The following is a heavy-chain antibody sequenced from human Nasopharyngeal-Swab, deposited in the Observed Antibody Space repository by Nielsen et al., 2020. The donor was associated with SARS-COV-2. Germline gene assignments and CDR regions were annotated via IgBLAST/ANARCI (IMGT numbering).Heavy chain of an antibody. Sequence: ASVKVSCKASGYTFTNYAMHWVRQAPGQRLEWMGWINAGNGNTKYSQMFQGRVTITRDTSTSTAYMELRSLRSDDTAVYYCARDGGGSWFLSFDYWGQGTLVTVSS. CDR3: ARDGGGSWFLSFDY. V-gene: IGHV1-3*01. D-gene: IGHD6-13*01. CDR1: GYTFTNYA. J-gene: IGHJ4*02. CDR2: INAGNGNT.